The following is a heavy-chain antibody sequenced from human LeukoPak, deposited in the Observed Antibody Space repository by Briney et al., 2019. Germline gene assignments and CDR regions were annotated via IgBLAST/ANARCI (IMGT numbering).Heavy chain of an antibody. J-gene: IGHJ6*04. CDR3: AEPGLTMIRGG. Sequence: GGSLRLSCAASGFTLSSYEMNWVRQAPGKGLEWVSYISSSGSTIYYADSVKGRFTISRDNAKHSLYLQMHSLRAEDPAVYYCAEPGLTMIRGGWGKGTAVTISS. CDR2: ISSSGSTI. V-gene: IGHV3-48*03. CDR1: GFTLSSYE. D-gene: IGHD3-22*01.